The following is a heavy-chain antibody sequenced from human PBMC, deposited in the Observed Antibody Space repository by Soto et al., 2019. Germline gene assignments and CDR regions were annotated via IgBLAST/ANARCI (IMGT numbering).Heavy chain of an antibody. CDR3: ATARGYRGTDV. CDR2: IYYSGST. J-gene: IGHJ6*02. V-gene: IGHV4-31*03. D-gene: IGHD3-10*01. Sequence: PSETLSLTCTVSGGSISSGVYYWIWIRQHPGKGLEWIGYIYYSGSTYYNPSLKSRVTISVDTSKNQFSLKLSSVTAADTAVYYCATARGYRGTDVWGQGTTVTVSS. CDR1: GGSISSGVYY.